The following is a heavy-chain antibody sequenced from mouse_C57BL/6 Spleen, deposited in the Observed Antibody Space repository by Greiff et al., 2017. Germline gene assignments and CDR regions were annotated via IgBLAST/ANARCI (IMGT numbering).Heavy chain of an antibody. CDR2: IDPSDSET. CDR3: ARFGGLRHLDY. D-gene: IGHD2-4*01. J-gene: IGHJ2*01. V-gene: IGHV1-52*01. CDR1: GYTFTSYW. Sequence: VQLQQPGAELVRPGSSVKLSCKASGYTFTSYWMHWVKQRPIQGLEWIGNIDPSDSETHYNQKFKDKATLTVDKSSSTAYMQLSSLTSEDSAVYYCARFGGLRHLDYWGQGTTLTVSS.